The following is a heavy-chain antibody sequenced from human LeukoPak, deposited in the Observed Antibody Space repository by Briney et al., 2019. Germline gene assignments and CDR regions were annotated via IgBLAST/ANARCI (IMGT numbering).Heavy chain of an antibody. CDR3: ASTLAAGTSYFDY. J-gene: IGHJ4*02. CDR1: GYTFTGYF. V-gene: IGHV1-2*02. D-gene: IGHD6-13*01. Sequence: ASVKVSCKASGYTFTGYFIHWVRQAPGQGLEWMGWINPNSGGTYYAQKFQGRGTMTRGTSISTAYMELSRLTSDDTAVYYCASTLAAGTSYFDYWGQGTLVTVSS. CDR2: INPNSGGT.